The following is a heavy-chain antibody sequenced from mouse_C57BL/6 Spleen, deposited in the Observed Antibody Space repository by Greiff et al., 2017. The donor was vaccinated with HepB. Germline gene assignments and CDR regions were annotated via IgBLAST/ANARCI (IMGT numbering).Heavy chain of an antibody. CDR2: IYPRDGST. D-gene: IGHD2-5*01. CDR1: GYTFTSYD. V-gene: IGHV1-85*01. J-gene: IGHJ3*01. CDR3: AREYSNYEFAY. Sequence: LVESGPELVKPGASVKLSCKASGYTFTSYDINWVKQRPGQGLEWIGWIYPRDGSTKYNEKFKGKATLTVDTSSSTAYMELHSLTSEDSAVYFCAREYSNYEFAYWGQGTLVTVSA.